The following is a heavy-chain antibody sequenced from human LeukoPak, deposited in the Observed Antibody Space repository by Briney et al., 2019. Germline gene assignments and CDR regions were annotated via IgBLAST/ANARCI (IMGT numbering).Heavy chain of an antibody. CDR1: GFTVSSNY. Sequence: GGSLGLSCAASGFTVSSNYMSWVRQAPGKGLEWVSVIYSGGSTYYADSVKGRFTISRDNSKNTLYLQMNSLRAEDTAVYYCARALYYYDSSGYYLDYWGQGTLVTVSS. D-gene: IGHD3-22*01. V-gene: IGHV3-53*01. CDR2: IYSGGST. CDR3: ARALYYYDSSGYYLDY. J-gene: IGHJ4*02.